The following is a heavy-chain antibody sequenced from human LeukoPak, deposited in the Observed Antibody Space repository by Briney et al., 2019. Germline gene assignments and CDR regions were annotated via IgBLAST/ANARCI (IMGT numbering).Heavy chain of an antibody. Sequence: ASVKVSCKASGYTFNYYYMHWVRQAPGQGLEWMGWINPSSGATNYAQKFQGRVTMTRDTSVSTAYMELTRLRSDDSAVFYCIRGPGHYFDYWGQGTVVTLSS. D-gene: IGHD3-10*01. J-gene: IGHJ4*02. V-gene: IGHV1-2*02. CDR2: INPSSGAT. CDR3: IRGPGHYFDY. CDR1: GYTFNYYY.